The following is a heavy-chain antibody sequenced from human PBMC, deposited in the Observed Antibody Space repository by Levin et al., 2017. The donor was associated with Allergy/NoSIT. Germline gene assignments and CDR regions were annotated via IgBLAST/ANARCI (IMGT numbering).Heavy chain of an antibody. CDR1: GFTFSSYE. V-gene: IGHV3-48*03. CDR2: ISSSGSTI. J-gene: IGHJ6*02. CDR3: ARAAGGEQWLVYYYYGMDV. D-gene: IGHD6-19*01. Sequence: GGSLRLSCAASGFTFSSYEMNWVRQAPGKGLEWVSYISSSGSTIYYADSVKGRFTISRDNAKNSLYLQMNSLRAEDTAVYYCARAAGGEQWLVYYYYGMDVWGQGTTVTVSS.